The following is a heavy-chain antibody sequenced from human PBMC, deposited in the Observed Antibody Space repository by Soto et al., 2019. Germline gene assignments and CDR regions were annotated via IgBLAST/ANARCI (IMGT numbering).Heavy chain of an antibody. CDR1: GFSLSTSGVG. D-gene: IGHD2-2*01. J-gene: IGHJ5*02. Sequence: SGPTLVNPTQTLTLTCTFSGFSLSTSGVGVGWIRQPPGKALEWLALIYWNDDKRYSPSLKSRLTITKDTSKNQVVLTMTNMDPVDTATYYCAHSRGYCSSTSCRRLDPWGQGTLVTVSS. CDR2: IYWNDDK. CDR3: AHSRGYCSSTSCRRLDP. V-gene: IGHV2-5*01.